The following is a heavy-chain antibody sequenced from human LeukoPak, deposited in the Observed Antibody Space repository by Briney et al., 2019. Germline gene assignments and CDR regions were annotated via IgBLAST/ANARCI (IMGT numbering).Heavy chain of an antibody. D-gene: IGHD4-17*01. CDR1: GGSISNSSYY. J-gene: IGHJ5*02. V-gene: IGHV4-61*05. Sequence: SETLSLTCTVSGGSISNSSYYWGWIRQPPGKGLEWIGRIYTSGSTNYNPSLKSRVTMSVDTSKNQFSLRLSSVTAADTAVYYCARGRYGDSNWFDPWGQGTLVTVSS. CDR3: ARGRYGDSNWFDP. CDR2: IYTSGST.